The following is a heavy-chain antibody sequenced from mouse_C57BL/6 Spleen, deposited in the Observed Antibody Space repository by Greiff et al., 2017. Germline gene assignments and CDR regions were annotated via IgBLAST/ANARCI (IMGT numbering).Heavy chain of an antibody. J-gene: IGHJ4*01. V-gene: IGHV1-53*01. CDR1: GYTFTSYW. CDR3: ANEGAGCLLWAMDY. D-gene: IGHD1-1*02. CDR2: INPSNGGT. Sequence: QVQLQQPGPELVKPGASVKLSCKASGYTFTSYWMHWVKQRPGQGLEWIGHINPSNGGTNYNEKFKSKATLTADKSSSTAYMQLSSLTSEDSAVYYCANEGAGCLLWAMDYWGQGTSVTVSS.